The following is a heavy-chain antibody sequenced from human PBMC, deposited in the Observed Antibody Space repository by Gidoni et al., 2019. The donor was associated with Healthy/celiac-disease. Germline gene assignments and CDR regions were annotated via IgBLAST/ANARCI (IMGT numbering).Heavy chain of an antibody. CDR1: GGSISSYY. J-gene: IGHJ5*02. Sequence: QVQLQESGPGLATPSETLSLTCTVSGGSISSYYWSWIRQPPGKGLEWIGYIYSSGSTNYNPSLKSRVTISVDTSKNHFSLKLSSVTAADTAVYYCARGVGALQPWGQGTLVTVSS. CDR2: IYSSGST. CDR3: ARGVGALQP. V-gene: IGHV4-59*01. D-gene: IGHD1-26*01.